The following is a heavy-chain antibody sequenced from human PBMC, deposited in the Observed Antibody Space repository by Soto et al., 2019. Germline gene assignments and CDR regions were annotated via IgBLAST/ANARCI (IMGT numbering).Heavy chain of an antibody. CDR3: TVWIEGACY. J-gene: IGHJ4*02. CDR2: SKNRGQGFTI. D-gene: IGHD3-16*01. CDR1: GFTFNDHY. Sequence: HLVASGGGLVQPGGSLRLSCAASGFTFNDHYMDWVRQAPGKGLEWVARSKNRGQGFTIEYAASLKRRFTISRDDSANSLYLQMNSLETDDTAVYYCTVWIEGACYWGRGILVTVSS. V-gene: IGHV3-72*01.